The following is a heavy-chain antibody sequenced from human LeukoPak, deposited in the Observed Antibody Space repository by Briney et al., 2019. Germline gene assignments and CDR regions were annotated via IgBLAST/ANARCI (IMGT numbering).Heavy chain of an antibody. V-gene: IGHV3-23*01. CDR2: ICGTGNSP. CDR1: GFTFSTYA. D-gene: IGHD1-26*01. J-gene: IGHJ4*02. Sequence: GGSLRLSCAASGFTFSTYAMSWVRQAPGKGLEWVSAICGTGNSPYYGDSVKGRFTISRDNSKNTLYLQMNSLRAEDTAVYYCAKIVAISGRPREGFDYWGQGTLVTVSS. CDR3: AKIVAISGRPREGFDY.